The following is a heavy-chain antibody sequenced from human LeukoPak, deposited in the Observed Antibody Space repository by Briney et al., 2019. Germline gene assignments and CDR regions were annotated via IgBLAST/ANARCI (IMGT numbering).Heavy chain of an antibody. CDR3: GNSQFVGGTHALDV. J-gene: IGHJ3*01. D-gene: IGHD1-26*01. CDR1: GCSFSNYD. Sequence: PGGSLRLSCAASGCSFSNYDMGWVRQAPGKGLEWVSGIRAGGMNTFYADSVGGRFTISRDNSENTLNLQMNSLRVEDTAVYYCGNSQFVGGTHALDVWGQRTMVIVSS. CDR2: IRAGGMNT. V-gene: IGHV3-23*01.